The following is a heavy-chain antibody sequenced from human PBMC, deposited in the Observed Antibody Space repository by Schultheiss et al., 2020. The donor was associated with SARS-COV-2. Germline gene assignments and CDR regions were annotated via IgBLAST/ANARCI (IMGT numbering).Heavy chain of an antibody. D-gene: IGHD1-26*01. CDR2: IYPGDSDT. Sequence: GGSLRLSCKGSGYSFTDHWIGWVRQMPGKGLEWMGIIYPGDSDTRYSPSFQGQVTISADKSISTAYLQWSSLEASDTAMYYCARRSGTYPYYYYYMDVWGKGTTVTVSS. CDR1: GYSFTDHW. J-gene: IGHJ6*03. CDR3: ARRSGTYPYYYYYMDV. V-gene: IGHV5-51*01.